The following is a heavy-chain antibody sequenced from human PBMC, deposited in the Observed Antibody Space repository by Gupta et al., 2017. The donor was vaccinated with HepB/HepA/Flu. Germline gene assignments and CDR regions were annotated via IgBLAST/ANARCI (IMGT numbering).Heavy chain of an antibody. CDR2: IIHNGRT. CDR3: ARDRNYYGSGNYPLNF. V-gene: IGHV4-34*12. D-gene: IGHD3-10*01. Sequence: VQLQQWGATLLRPSETLSLTCAVYGGSFSNYFWTWIRQSPGKGLEWIGEIIHNGRTNYNPSLAGRVTISVDTSKSQFSLSLTSVTAADTAVYYCARDRNYYGSGNYPLNFWGQGVLVTVSS. J-gene: IGHJ4*02. CDR1: GGSFSNYF.